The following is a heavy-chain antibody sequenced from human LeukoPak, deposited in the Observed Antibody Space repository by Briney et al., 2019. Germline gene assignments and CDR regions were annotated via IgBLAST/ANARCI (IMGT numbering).Heavy chain of an antibody. CDR2: INPNSGGT. Sequence: ASVKVSCKASGYTFTGYYMHWVREAPGQGLEWMGWINPNSGGTNYAQKFQGRVTMTRDTSISTAYMELSRLRSDDTAMYYCARDPTGYSTNGVCYIAAYYMDFWGKGTTVTVSS. V-gene: IGHV1-2*02. CDR1: GYTFTGYY. D-gene: IGHD2-8*01. J-gene: IGHJ6*03. CDR3: ARDPTGYSTNGVCYIAAYYMDF.